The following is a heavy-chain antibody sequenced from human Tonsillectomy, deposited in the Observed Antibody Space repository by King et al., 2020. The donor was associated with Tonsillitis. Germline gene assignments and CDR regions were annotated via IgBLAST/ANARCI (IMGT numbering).Heavy chain of an antibody. V-gene: IGHV3-23*04. CDR2: ISGTGGST. J-gene: IGHJ3*02. CDR1: GFTFSSYA. CDR3: AKDQGVYSYGLEAFDI. D-gene: IGHD5-18*01. Sequence: VQLVESGGGLVQPGGSLRLSCAASGFTFSSYAMSWVRQAPGEGLEWVSTISGTGGSTYYADSVKGRFTISRDNSKNTLFLQMNSLRAEDTAVYYCAKDQGVYSYGLEAFDIWGQGTMVTVSS.